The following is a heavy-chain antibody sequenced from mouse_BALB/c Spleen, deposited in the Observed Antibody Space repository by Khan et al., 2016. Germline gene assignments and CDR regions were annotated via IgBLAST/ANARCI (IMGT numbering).Heavy chain of an antibody. Sequence: ILLVQSGPELKKPGETVKISCKASGYTFTNYGMNWVKQAPGKGLKWMGWINTNTGEPTYAEEFKGRFAFSLETSASTAYLQINNLKNEDTATYFCAEDYYGSNWFAYWGQGTLVTVSA. D-gene: IGHD1-1*01. V-gene: IGHV9-3*02. J-gene: IGHJ3*01. CDR3: AEDYYGSNWFAY. CDR2: INTNTGEP. CDR1: GYTFTNYG.